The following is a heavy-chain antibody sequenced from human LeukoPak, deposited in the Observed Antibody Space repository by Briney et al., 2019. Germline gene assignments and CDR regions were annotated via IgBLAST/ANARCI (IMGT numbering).Heavy chain of an antibody. D-gene: IGHD5-24*01. CDR3: ARVMTDGYNYVMWDY. V-gene: IGHV1-69*01. J-gene: IGHJ4*02. Sequence: ASVKASCKASGGTFSSYAISWVRQAPGQGLEWMGGIIPIFGTANYAQKFQGRVTITADESTSTAYMELSSLRSEDTAVYYCARVMTDGYNYVMWDYWGQGTLATVSS. CDR1: GGTFSSYA. CDR2: IIPIFGTA.